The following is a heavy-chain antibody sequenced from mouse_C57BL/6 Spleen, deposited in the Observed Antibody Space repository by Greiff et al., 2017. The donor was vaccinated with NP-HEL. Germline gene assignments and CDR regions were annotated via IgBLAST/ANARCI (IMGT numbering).Heavy chain of an antibody. CDR3: ARELYYFDY. Sequence: EVQLQQSGPELVKPGASVKISCKASGYTFTDYYMNWVKQSHGKSLEWIGDINPNNGGTSYNQKFKGKATLTVDKSSSTAYMELRSLTSEDSAVYYCARELYYFDYWSQGTTLTVSS. V-gene: IGHV1-26*01. J-gene: IGHJ2*01. CDR2: INPNNGGT. CDR1: GYTFTDYY.